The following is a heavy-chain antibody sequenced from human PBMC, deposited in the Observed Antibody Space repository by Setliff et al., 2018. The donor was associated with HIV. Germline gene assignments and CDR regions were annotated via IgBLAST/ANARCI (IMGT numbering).Heavy chain of an antibody. CDR2: IDWDDEK. J-gene: IGHJ4*02. CDR3: ARTDRGYSTSAFDY. CDR1: GFSLNTTQMC. D-gene: IGHD6-6*01. Sequence: SGPTLVNPTPPLTLTCTFSGFSLNTTQMCVSWIRQSPGKALEWLARIDWDDEKFYNTALKTRLSISKGTSKNQVVLEMANLDPADTGTYFCARTDRGYSTSAFDYWGQGTLVTVSS. V-gene: IGHV2-70*17.